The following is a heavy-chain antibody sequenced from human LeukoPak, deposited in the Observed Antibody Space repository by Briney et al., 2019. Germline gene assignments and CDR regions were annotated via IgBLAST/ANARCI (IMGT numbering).Heavy chain of an antibody. CDR2: MSSSGDT. Sequence: SETLSLTCAVSGTSIISRSYYWAWIRQPPGKGLEWIGTMSSSGDTYYNPSLKSRVSISVDTSKNQFSLRLKSVTAADTAVYYCARLYVSGSYYFDYWGPGTLVTVSS. CDR1: GTSIISRSYY. V-gene: IGHV4-39*07. CDR3: ARLYVSGSYYFDY. D-gene: IGHD3-10*01. J-gene: IGHJ4*02.